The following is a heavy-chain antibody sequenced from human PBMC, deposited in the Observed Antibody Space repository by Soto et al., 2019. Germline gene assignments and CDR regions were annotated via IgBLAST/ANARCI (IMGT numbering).Heavy chain of an antibody. CDR3: ARVVVVTATEVWFDP. CDR2: IYYSGST. D-gene: IGHD2-21*02. CDR1: GGSVSSGSYY. V-gene: IGHV4-61*01. Sequence: LSLTCTVSGGSVSSGSYYWSWIRQPPGKGLEWIGYIYYSGSTNYNPSLKSRVTISVDTSKNQFSLKLSSVTAADTAVYYCARVVVVTATEVWFDPWGQGTLVTVSS. J-gene: IGHJ5*02.